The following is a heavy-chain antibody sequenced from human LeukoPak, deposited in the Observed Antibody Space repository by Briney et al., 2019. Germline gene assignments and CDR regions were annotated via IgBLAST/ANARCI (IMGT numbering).Heavy chain of an antibody. CDR1: GFTFSSHW. V-gene: IGHV3-23*01. J-gene: IGHJ4*02. CDR2: ISGSGGST. CDR3: AKGASGETIDY. Sequence: GGSLRLSCVVSGFTFSSHWMSWVRQAPGKGLEWVSAISGSGGSTYYADSVKGRFTISRDNSKNTLYLQMNSLRAEDTAVYYCAKGASGETIDYWGQGTLVTVSS. D-gene: IGHD3-10*01.